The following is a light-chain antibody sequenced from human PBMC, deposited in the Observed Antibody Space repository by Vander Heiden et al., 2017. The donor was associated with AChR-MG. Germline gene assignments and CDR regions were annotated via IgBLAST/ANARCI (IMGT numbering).Light chain of an antibody. CDR3: GTWDSSLSYWV. CDR2: DNN. CDR1: SSNIGNNY. Sequence: QSVLTQPPSVSAAPGQKVTIACSGSSSNIGNNYVSWYQQLPGTAPKLLIYDNNKRPSGIPDRFSGSKSGTSATLGITGLRTGDEADYYCGTWDSSLSYWVFGGGTKLTVL. J-gene: IGLJ3*02. V-gene: IGLV1-51*01.